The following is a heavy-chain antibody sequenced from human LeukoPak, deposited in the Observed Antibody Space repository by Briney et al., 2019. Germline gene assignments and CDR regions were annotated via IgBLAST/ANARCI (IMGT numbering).Heavy chain of an antibody. CDR3: ARVEIRTPPFTIFGVVIMGYFDY. D-gene: IGHD3-3*01. V-gene: IGHV4-38-2*01. CDR2: IYHSGST. Sequence: PSETLSLTCAVSGYSISSGYYWGWIRQPPGKGLEWIGSIYHSGSTYYNPSLKSRVTISVDTSKNQFSLKLSSVTAADTAVYYCARVEIRTPPFTIFGVVIMGYFDYWGQGTLVILSS. J-gene: IGHJ4*02. CDR1: GYSISSGYY.